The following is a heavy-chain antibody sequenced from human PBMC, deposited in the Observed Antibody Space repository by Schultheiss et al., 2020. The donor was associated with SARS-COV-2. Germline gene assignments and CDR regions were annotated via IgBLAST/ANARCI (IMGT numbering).Heavy chain of an antibody. CDR1: GFSISRYD. Sequence: GGSLRLSCAACGFSISRYDMHWVRQATGKGLEFVASIRSSGRDIYYADSMQGRFTVSRDNANNSLYLQMHSLRVEDTAVYYCVRDRSWWTPYNCFDLWGRGTLVTVSS. D-gene: IGHD2-15*01. J-gene: IGHJ5*02. CDR3: VRDRSWWTPYNCFDL. V-gene: IGHV3-21*01. CDR2: IRSSGRDI.